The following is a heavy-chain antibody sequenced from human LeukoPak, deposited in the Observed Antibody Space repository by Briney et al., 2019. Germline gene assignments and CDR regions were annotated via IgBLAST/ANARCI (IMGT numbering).Heavy chain of an antibody. V-gene: IGHV1-69*13. D-gene: IGHD6-13*01. CDR3: ARSGDSSSWYHEFDP. CDR1: GGTFSSYA. CDR2: IIPIFGTA. Sequence: ASVKVSCKASGGTFSSYAISWVRQAPGQGLEWMGGIIPIFGTANYAQKFQGRVTITADESTSTAYMELSSLRSEDTAVYYCARSGDSSSWYHEFDPWGQGTLVTVSS. J-gene: IGHJ5*02.